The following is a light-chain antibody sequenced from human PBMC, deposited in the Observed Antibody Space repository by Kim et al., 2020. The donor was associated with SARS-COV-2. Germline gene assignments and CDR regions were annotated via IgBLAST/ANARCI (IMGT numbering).Light chain of an antibody. CDR3: QQYSSSPAT. V-gene: IGKV3-20*01. J-gene: IGKJ1*01. CDR2: GAS. CDR1: QSVSSNS. Sequence: SPGQRPTLSCRASQSVSSNSLSWYQQKPGQAPRLLIYGASSRATGIPDRFSGSGSGTDFTLTITRLEPEDFAVYYCQQYSSSPATFGQGTKVDIK.